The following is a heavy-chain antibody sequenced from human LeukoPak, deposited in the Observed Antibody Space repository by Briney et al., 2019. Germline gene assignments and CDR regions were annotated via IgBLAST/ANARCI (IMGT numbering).Heavy chain of an antibody. D-gene: IGHD3-22*01. V-gene: IGHV3-21*04. Sequence: PGGSLRLSCAASGFTFSSYSMNWVRQAPGKGLEWVSSISSSSSYIYYADSVKGRFTISRDNAKNSLYLQMNSLRAEDTAVYYCARKPSSFRLYDSSGYYYGDYFQHWGQGTLVTVSS. CDR2: ISSSSSYI. CDR3: ARKPSSFRLYDSSGYYYGDYFQH. CDR1: GFTFSSYS. J-gene: IGHJ1*01.